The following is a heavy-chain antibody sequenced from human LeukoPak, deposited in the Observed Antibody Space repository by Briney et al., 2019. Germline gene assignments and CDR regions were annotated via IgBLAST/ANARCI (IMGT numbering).Heavy chain of an antibody. D-gene: IGHD5-12*01. Sequence: PSQTLSLTCTVSGGSISSGDYYWSWIRQPPGKGLEWIGYIYYSGSTYYNPSLKSRVTISVDTSKNQFSLKLSSVTAADTAVYYCAGAKFDSGYDLNYYYGMDVWGQGTTVTVSS. J-gene: IGHJ6*02. CDR3: AGAKFDSGYDLNYYYGMDV. V-gene: IGHV4-30-4*01. CDR2: IYYSGST. CDR1: GGSISSGDYY.